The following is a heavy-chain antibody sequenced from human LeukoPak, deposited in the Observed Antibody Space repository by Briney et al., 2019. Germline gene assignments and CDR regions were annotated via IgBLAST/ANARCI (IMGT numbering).Heavy chain of an antibody. CDR3: AKDLPSGSYYIADYYYYYGMDV. D-gene: IGHD1-26*01. CDR1: GFTFRNNW. CDR2: IKEDGSAQ. J-gene: IGHJ6*02. V-gene: IGHV3-7*03. Sequence: GGSLRLSCAASGFTFRNNWMTWVRQAPGKGLEWVAHIKEDGSAQNYIDSVKGRFTISRDNAKNTLYLQMNSLRAEDTAVYYCAKDLPSGSYYIADYYYYYGMDVWGQGTTVTVSS.